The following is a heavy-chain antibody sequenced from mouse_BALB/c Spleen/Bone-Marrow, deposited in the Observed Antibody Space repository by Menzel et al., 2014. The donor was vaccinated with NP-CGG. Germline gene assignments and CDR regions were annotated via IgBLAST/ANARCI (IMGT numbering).Heavy chain of an antibody. D-gene: IGHD1-1*01. CDR1: GYTFTSYT. V-gene: IGHV1-4*02. CDR3: GREDIITAYFDY. CDR2: IDPSNTYT. J-gene: IGHJ2*01. Sequence: VQGVESAAELARPGASVKMSCKASGYTFTSYTMQWVKQRPGQGLEWIGYIDPSNTYTDYNQKFRDKTTLTADKSSSTAYMQLTSLTSEDAAVYYCGREDIITAYFDYWGQGTTLTVSS.